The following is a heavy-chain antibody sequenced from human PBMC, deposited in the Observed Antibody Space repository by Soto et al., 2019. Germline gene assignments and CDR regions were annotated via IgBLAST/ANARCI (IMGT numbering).Heavy chain of an antibody. CDR1: GYSFPSYW. D-gene: IGHD3-22*01. Sequence: GESLKISCKGSGYSFPSYWIGWVRQMPGQGLEWMGIIHPGDSDTRYSPSFQGQVTISADNSKNTLYLQMNSLRAEDTAVYYCGKVSTYYYDSTFDFWGQGTLVTVSS. CDR2: IHPGDSDT. CDR3: GKVSTYYYDSTFDF. V-gene: IGHV5-51*01. J-gene: IGHJ4*02.